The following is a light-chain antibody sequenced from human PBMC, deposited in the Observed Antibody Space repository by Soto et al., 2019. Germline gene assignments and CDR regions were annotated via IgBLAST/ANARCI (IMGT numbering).Light chain of an antibody. CDR3: MQKIQART. J-gene: IGKJ1*01. V-gene: IGKV2D-29*01. Sequence: EIVMTQSPLSLSVTPGQPASISCKSSQSLLHANGRTYLYWFLKKPGQPPQLLISEVSNRFSGVPDRFSGSGSGTDFTLKISRVEAEDVGVYYCMQKIQARTFGQGTKVEIK. CDR1: QSLLHANGRTY. CDR2: EVS.